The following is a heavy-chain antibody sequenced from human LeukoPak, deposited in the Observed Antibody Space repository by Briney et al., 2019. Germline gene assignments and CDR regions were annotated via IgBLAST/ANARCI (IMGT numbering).Heavy chain of an antibody. CDR3: AKDSTVYYYYYMDV. Sequence: GGSLRLSCAASGFTFSSYGMHWVRQAPGKGLEWVAFIRYDGSNKYYAYSVKGRFTISRDNSKNTLYLQMNSLRAEDTAVYYCAKDSTVYYYYYMDVWGKGTTVTVSS. D-gene: IGHD4-11*01. J-gene: IGHJ6*03. CDR2: IRYDGSNK. V-gene: IGHV3-30*02. CDR1: GFTFSSYG.